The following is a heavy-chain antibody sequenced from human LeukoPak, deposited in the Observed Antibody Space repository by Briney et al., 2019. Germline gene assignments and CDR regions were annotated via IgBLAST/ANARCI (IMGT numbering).Heavy chain of an antibody. D-gene: IGHD6-19*01. CDR2: IIPIFGTA. CDR3: NRGGWYDDFDY. Sequence: SVKVSCKASGGTFSSYAISWLRQAPAQGLEWMGGIIPIFGTANYAQKFQGRVTITADESTSTAYMELSRLRSEDTAVYYCNRGGWYDDFDYWGQGTLVTVSS. J-gene: IGHJ4*02. CDR1: GGTFSSYA. V-gene: IGHV1-69*13.